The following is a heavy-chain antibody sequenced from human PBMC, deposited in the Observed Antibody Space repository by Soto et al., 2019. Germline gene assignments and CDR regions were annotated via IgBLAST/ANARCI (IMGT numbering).Heavy chain of an antibody. V-gene: IGHV4-31*03. D-gene: IGHD3-10*01. CDR2: LSHSGGT. J-gene: IGHJ4*02. CDR1: GASIGSGTDY. Sequence: QVQLQESGPGLVKPSQTLSLTCTVSGASIGSGTDYWHWIRQHPGKGLEWIGWLSHSGGTYYNPSLRSRMNISVATSKDQFSLRLTSVTAADTAVYYCARGTRPDTRFGESIFDFWGQGTLVTVSS. CDR3: ARGTRPDTRFGESIFDF.